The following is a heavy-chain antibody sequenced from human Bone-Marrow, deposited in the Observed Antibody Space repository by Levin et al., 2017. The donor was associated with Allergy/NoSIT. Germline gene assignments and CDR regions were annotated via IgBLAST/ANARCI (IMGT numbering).Heavy chain of an antibody. CDR2: IYPGDSDT. Sequence: GESLKISCKGSGYRFNNYWISWVRQMSGKGLEWMGIIYPGDSDTTYSPSFQGQVTISADKSITTAYLQWTSLKASDTAMYYCARKGICSGGSCYPTFDYWGQGTLVTVSS. CDR1: GYRFNNYW. D-gene: IGHD2-15*01. J-gene: IGHJ4*02. V-gene: IGHV5-51*01. CDR3: ARKGICSGGSCYPTFDY.